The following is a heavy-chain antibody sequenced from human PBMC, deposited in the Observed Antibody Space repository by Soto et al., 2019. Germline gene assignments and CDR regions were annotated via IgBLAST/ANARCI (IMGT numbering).Heavy chain of an antibody. J-gene: IGHJ6*02. CDR3: ARGNPFNYAGFDV. D-gene: IGHD3-16*01. CDR1: GGTFSDFD. Sequence: GASVKVSCKASGGTFSDFDINWLRQASGQGPEWMGWMNAKSGDTFFAQRFQGKFNMTWDTSLSTAYMEVGSLTSDDTAMYYCARGNPFNYAGFDVWGQGTTVTVSS. V-gene: IGHV1-8*01. CDR2: MNAKSGDT.